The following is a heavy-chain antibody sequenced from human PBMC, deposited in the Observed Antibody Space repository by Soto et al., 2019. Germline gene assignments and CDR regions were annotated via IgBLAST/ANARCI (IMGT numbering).Heavy chain of an antibody. CDR2: VSYDGSKR. J-gene: IGHJ3*02. CDR3: ARDFDYGGAFDI. CDR1: GFTFSSYA. D-gene: IGHD4-17*01. Sequence: QVQFVESGGGVVQPGRSLRLSCAASGFTFSSYAMHWVRQAPGKGLEWVAVVSYDGSKRYYADSVKGRFTISRDNAKDTLFLQMDSLRAEDTAVYYCARDFDYGGAFDIWGQGTMVTVSS. V-gene: IGHV3-30-3*01.